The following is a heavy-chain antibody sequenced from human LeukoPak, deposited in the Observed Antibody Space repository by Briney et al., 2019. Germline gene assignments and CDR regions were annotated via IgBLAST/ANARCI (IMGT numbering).Heavy chain of an antibody. J-gene: IGHJ6*03. Sequence: PGRSLRLSWAASGFTFGNYAMHWVRQAPGKGLEWVAVISYDGNNEYYADSVKGRFTISRDNSKNTLYLQMNSLRAEDTAVYYCARDREITLFPPGYMDVWGKGTTVTVSS. CDR1: GFTFGNYA. D-gene: IGHD3-3*01. CDR2: ISYDGNNE. V-gene: IGHV3-30-3*01. CDR3: ARDREITLFPPGYMDV.